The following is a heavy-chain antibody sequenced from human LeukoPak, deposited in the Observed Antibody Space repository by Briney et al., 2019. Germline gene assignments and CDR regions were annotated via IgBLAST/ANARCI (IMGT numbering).Heavy chain of an antibody. CDR3: ARELAAAGRVDY. V-gene: IGHV4-4*07. CDR2: IYTSGST. J-gene: IGHJ4*02. D-gene: IGHD6-13*01. Sequence: SETLSLTCTVSGGSISSYYWSWIRQPVGKGLEWIGRIYTSGSTNYNPSLKSRVTMSVDTSKNQFSLKLSSVTAADTAVYYCARELAAAGRVDYWGQGTLVTVSS. CDR1: GGSISSYY.